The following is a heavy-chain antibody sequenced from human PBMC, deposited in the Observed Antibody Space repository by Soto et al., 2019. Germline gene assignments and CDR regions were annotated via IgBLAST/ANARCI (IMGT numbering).Heavy chain of an antibody. J-gene: IGHJ4*02. Sequence: QVHLVDSGGGVVQPGGSLRLSCAGSGFTFSDYVMHWVRQAPGKGLEWVAVLWYDGSGEYYTDSVRGRFTISRVNSKDTLDLQMNNLRDEDTGVYYCARDSVRFLEHFSKDYFDYWGQGTRVTVSS. D-gene: IGHD3-3*01. CDR3: ARDSVRFLEHFSKDYFDY. CDR2: LWYDGSGE. V-gene: IGHV3-33*08. CDR1: GFTFSDYV.